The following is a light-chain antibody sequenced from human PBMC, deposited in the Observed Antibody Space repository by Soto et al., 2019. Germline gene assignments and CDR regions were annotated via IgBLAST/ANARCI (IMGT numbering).Light chain of an antibody. J-gene: IGKJ1*01. V-gene: IGKV1-33*01. CDR2: DAS. Sequence: DIQVTQYPSSLYASVGDRVTITCQASQNINNYLNWYQQKPGRAPKLLIYDASNLEAGVPSRFRGSGSGAEFTLTISSLHPDDFATYYCQQYNILSTFGQGTKVDVK. CDR1: QNINNY. CDR3: QQYNILST.